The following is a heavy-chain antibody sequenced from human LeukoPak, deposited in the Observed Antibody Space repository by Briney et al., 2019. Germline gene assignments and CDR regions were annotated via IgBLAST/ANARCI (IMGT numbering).Heavy chain of an antibody. CDR2: ISSSGSTI. CDR1: GFTFSSYE. Sequence: GALRLSCAASGFTFSSYEMNWVRQAPGKGLEWVSYISSSGSTIYYADSVKGRFTISRDNAKNSLYLQMNSLRAEDTAVYYCARPIGYGDFYFDYWGQGTLVTVSS. V-gene: IGHV3-48*03. J-gene: IGHJ4*02. CDR3: ARPIGYGDFYFDY. D-gene: IGHD4-17*01.